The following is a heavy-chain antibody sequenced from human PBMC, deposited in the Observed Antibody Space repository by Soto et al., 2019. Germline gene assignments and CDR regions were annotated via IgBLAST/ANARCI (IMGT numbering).Heavy chain of an antibody. CDR1: GGSISSGDYY. V-gene: IGHV4-30-4*01. CDR3: ARVFRPSYGVNYYYYYGMDV. CDR2: IYYSGST. Sequence: PSETLSLTCTVSGGSISSGDYYWSWIRQPPGKGLEWIGYIYYSGSTYYNPSLKSRVTISVDTSKNQFSLKLSSVTAADTAVYYCARVFRPSYGVNYYYYYGMDVWGQGTTVTVSS. J-gene: IGHJ6*02. D-gene: IGHD5-18*01.